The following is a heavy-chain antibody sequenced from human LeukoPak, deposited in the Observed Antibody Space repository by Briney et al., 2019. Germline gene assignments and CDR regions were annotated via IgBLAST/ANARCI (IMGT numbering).Heavy chain of an antibody. D-gene: IGHD5-12*01. CDR3: ARGVGLRFYY. CDR2: INHSGST. V-gene: IGHV4-34*01. CDR1: GGSFSGYY. J-gene: IGHJ4*02. Sequence: SETLSLTCAVYGGSFSGYYWSWIRQPPGKGLEWIGEINHSGSTNYNPSLKSRVTISVDTSKNQFSLKLSSVTAADTAVYYCARGVGLRFYYWGQGTLVTVSS.